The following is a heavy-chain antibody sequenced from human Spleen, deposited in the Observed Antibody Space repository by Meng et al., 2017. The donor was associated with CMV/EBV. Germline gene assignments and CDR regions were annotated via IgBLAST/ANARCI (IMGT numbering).Heavy chain of an antibody. Sequence: GGSLRLSCGGSGFTFSDYPMSWVRQAPGKGLEWVSGISGSGGATYYADSVKGRFTMSRDNSKNTLYLQMNSLRADDTAVYFCARDISPIAGATNVFDLWGQGTLVTVSS. D-gene: IGHD1-26*01. J-gene: IGHJ4*02. CDR2: ISGSGGAT. CDR1: GFTFSDYP. CDR3: ARDISPIAGATNVFDL. V-gene: IGHV3-23*01.